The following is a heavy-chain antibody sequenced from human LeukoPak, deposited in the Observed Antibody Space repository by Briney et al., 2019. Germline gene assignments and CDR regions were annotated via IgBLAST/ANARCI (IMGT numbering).Heavy chain of an antibody. CDR2: IWDDGSNK. Sequence: GGSLRLSCAAPGFTFSSYGMQWVRQAPGKGLEWVAEIWDDGSNKYYADSVKGRFTISRDNSKNTLYLQMNSLRAEDTAVYYCARDRVVVVPAAIRTYGMDVWGQGTTVTVSS. CDR1: GFTFSSYG. CDR3: ARDRVVVVPAAIRTYGMDV. J-gene: IGHJ6*02. D-gene: IGHD2-2*01. V-gene: IGHV3-33*01.